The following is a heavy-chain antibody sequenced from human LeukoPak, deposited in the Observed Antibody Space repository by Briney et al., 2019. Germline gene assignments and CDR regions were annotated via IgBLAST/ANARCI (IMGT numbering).Heavy chain of an antibody. Sequence: PSETLSLTCTVSGGSVTTYYWSWIRQPPGKGLEWIGYIYYSGSTYYNPSLKSRVTISVDTSKNQFSLKLSSVTAADTAVYYCARETLGPLFDYWGQGTLVTVSS. CDR2: IYYSGST. D-gene: IGHD3-10*01. V-gene: IGHV4-30-4*01. CDR1: GGSVTTYY. CDR3: ARETLGPLFDY. J-gene: IGHJ4*02.